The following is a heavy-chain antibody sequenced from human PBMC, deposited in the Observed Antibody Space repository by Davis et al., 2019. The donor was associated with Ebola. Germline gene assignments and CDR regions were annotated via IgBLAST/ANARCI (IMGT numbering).Heavy chain of an antibody. CDR2: IIPILGIA. J-gene: IGHJ4*02. V-gene: IGHV1-69*04. CDR1: VGTFRSYT. D-gene: IGHD3-10*01. CDR3: ARDELLWFGELEGKFDY. Sequence: SVKVSCKASVGTFRSYTISWVRQAPGQGLEWMGRIIPILGIANYAQKFQGRITITADKSTSTAYMELSSLRSEDTAVYYCARDELLWFGELEGKFDYWGQGTLVTVSS.